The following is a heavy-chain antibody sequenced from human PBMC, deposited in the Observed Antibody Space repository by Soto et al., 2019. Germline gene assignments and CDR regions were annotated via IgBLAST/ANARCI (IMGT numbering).Heavy chain of an antibody. D-gene: IGHD1-20*01. CDR3: ARGDNWNYDYYYGMDV. CDR1: GFTFSSYA. CDR2: ISYDGSNK. Sequence: PGGSLRLSCAASGFTFSSYAMHWVRQAPGKGLEWVAVISYDGSNKYYADSVKGRFTISRDNSKNTLYLQMNSLRAEDTAVYYSARGDNWNYDYYYGMDVWGQGTTVTVSS. J-gene: IGHJ6*02. V-gene: IGHV3-30-3*01.